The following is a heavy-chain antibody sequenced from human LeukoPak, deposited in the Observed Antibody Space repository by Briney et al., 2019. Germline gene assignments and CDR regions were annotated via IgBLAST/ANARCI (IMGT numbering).Heavy chain of an antibody. V-gene: IGHV4-39*07. Sequence: PSETLSLTCTVSGGSISSSSYYWGWIRQPPGKGLEWIGSIYYSGSTYYNPSLKSRVTMSVDTSKNQFSLKLSSVTAADTAVYYCARGQYYGSGSYYNVMSDYWGQGTLVTVSS. CDR1: GGSISSSSYY. CDR3: ARGQYYGSGSYYNVMSDY. J-gene: IGHJ4*02. CDR2: IYYSGST. D-gene: IGHD3-10*01.